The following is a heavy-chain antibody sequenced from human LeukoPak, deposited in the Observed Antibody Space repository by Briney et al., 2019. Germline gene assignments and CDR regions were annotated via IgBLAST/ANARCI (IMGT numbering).Heavy chain of an antibody. V-gene: IGHV4-59*08. J-gene: IGHJ4*02. CDR2: IYYSGST. Sequence: SETLSLTCTVSGGSISTYYWSWIRQPPGKGLEWVGYIYYSGSTNYNPSLKSRVTISVDTSKNQFSLKLSSVTAADTAVYYCARLVVPAAIPGDYFDYWGQGTLVTVSS. CDR3: ARLVVPAAIPGDYFDY. D-gene: IGHD2-2*02. CDR1: GGSISTYY.